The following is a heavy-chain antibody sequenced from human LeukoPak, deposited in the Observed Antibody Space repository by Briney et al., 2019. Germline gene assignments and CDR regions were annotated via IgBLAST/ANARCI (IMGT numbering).Heavy chain of an antibody. CDR1: DFAFYGYS. J-gene: IGHJ4*02. CDR3: AREIVSSGCIDY. V-gene: IGHV3-21*06. D-gene: IGHD6-19*01. CDR2: ISSNSGYI. Sequence: LRLYGAASDFAFYGYSMHRVRQAPGNGLEGISSISSNSGYIYYADSVKGRFTISRDNAKNSLYMQVTGLRVEDTALSYCAREIVSSGCIDYWGQGSLVTVSS.